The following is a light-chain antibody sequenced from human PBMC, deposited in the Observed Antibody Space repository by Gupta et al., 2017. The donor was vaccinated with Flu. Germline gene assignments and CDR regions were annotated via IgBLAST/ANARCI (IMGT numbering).Light chain of an antibody. Sequence: RVTISCSGSSSNIGNTYVYWYPQPPGTAPNLLIYENNKRPSVIPDRFSGSKSGTSAALSITGLQTGDEADYYCGTGDGSLSTDVFGTGTKVTVL. V-gene: IGLV1-51*01. J-gene: IGLJ1*01. CDR2: ENN. CDR1: SSNIGNTY. CDR3: GTGDGSLSTDV.